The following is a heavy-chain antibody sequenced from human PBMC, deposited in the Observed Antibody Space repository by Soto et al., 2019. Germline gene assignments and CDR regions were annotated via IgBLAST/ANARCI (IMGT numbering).Heavy chain of an antibody. V-gene: IGHV3-74*01. J-gene: IGHJ6*02. D-gene: IGHD4-4*01. CDR1: GFTFSSYW. CDR2: INSDGSST. Sequence: EVQLVESGGGLVQPGGSLRLSCAASGFTFSSYWMHRVRQAPGKGLVWVSRINSDGSSTSYADSVKGRFTISRDNAKNTLYLQMNSLRAEDTAVYYCASQTTVTIYYYYGMDVWGQGTTVTVSS. CDR3: ASQTTVTIYYYYGMDV.